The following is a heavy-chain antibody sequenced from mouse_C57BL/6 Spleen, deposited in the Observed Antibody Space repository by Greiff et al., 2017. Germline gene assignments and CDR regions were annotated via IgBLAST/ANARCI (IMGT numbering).Heavy chain of an antibody. V-gene: IGHV1-74*01. CDR3: ALYYGSRRAMDY. Sequence: QVQLQQPGAELVKPGASVKVSCKASGYTFTSYWMHWVKQRPGQGLEWIGRIHPSDSDTNYNQKFKGKATLTVDKSSSTAYMQLSILTSEDSAVYSCALYYGSRRAMDYWVQGTSVTVSS. D-gene: IGHD1-1*01. CDR2: IHPSDSDT. J-gene: IGHJ4*01. CDR1: GYTFTSYW.